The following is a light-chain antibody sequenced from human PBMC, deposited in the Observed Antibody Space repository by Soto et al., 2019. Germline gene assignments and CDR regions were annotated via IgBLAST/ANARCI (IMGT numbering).Light chain of an antibody. CDR1: SSNIGSKY. CDR2: TNN. Sequence: QSVLTQPPSASGTPGQRVTISCSGSSSNIGSKYVYWYQQLPGTAPKLLMYTNNQRPSGVRDRFSGSKSGTSASLAISGLRSEDEADYYWAAWDAGVSGREFGGGTQLTVL. CDR3: AAWDAGVSGRE. V-gene: IGLV1-47*01. J-gene: IGLJ2*01.